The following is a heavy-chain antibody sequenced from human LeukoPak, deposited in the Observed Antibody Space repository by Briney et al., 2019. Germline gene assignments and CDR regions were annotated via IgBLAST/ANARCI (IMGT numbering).Heavy chain of an antibody. D-gene: IGHD6-13*01. Sequence: SQTLSLTCTVSGGSVSSGDYYWSWIRQPPGKGLEWIGYFYYSGSAYYNPSLKSRVAISLDTSKNQISMTLTSVTAADTAMYYCARTAGSSSWYDSYYMDVWGKGTTVTVSS. CDR3: ARTAGSSSWYDSYYMDV. CDR2: FYYSGSA. J-gene: IGHJ6*03. CDR1: GGSVSSGDYY. V-gene: IGHV4-30-4*01.